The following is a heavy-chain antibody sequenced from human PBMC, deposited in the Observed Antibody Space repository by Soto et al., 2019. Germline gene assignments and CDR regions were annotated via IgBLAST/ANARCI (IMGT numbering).Heavy chain of an antibody. Sequence: SETLSLTCTVSGGSISSYYWSWIRQPPGKGLEWIGYIYYSGSTNYNPSLKSRVTISVDTSKNQFSLKLSSVTAADTAVYYCARRARGVRGVIRYPYYYYYMDVWGKGTTVTVSS. CDR1: GGSISSYY. CDR2: IYYSGST. CDR3: ARRARGVRGVIRYPYYYYYMDV. J-gene: IGHJ6*03. D-gene: IGHD3-10*01. V-gene: IGHV4-59*01.